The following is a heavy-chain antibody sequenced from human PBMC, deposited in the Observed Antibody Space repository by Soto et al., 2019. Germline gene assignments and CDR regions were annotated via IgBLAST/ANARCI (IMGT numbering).Heavy chain of an antibody. V-gene: IGHV4-59*01. J-gene: IGHJ4*02. Sequence: SETLSLTCPFSFGSISSYYLSWIRQPPGKGLEWIGYIYYSGSTNYNPSLKSRVTISVDTSKNQFSLKLSSVTAADTAVYYCAREYGSGTNWGQGTLVTVSS. CDR3: AREYGSGTN. CDR2: IYYSGST. CDR1: FGSISSYY. D-gene: IGHD3-10*01.